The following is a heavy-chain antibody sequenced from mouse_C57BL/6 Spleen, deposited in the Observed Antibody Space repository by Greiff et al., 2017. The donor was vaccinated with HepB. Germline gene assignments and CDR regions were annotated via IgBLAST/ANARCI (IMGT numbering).Heavy chain of an antibody. CDR1: GYAFSSSW. CDR3: ARSPYYYGSSYWYFDV. D-gene: IGHD1-1*01. Sequence: QVQLQQSGPELVKPGASVKISCKASGYAFSSSWMNWVKQRPGKGLEWIGRIYPGDGDTNYNGKFKGKATLTADKSSSTAYMQLSSLTSEDSAVYFCARSPYYYGSSYWYFDVWGTGTTVTVSS. V-gene: IGHV1-82*01. J-gene: IGHJ1*03. CDR2: IYPGDGDT.